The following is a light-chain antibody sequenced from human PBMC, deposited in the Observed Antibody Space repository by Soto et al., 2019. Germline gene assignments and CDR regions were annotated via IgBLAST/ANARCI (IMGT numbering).Light chain of an antibody. Sequence: QSVLTQPPSASGSPGQSVTISCTGTSSDVGGHDYVSWYQQNPGKAPKLMIYEVSKRASGVPDRYSASKSGNTASLTVSGLQAEGEADYYCSSYAGSHKWVFGGGTKLTVL. CDR3: SSYAGSHKWV. CDR1: SSDVGGHDY. V-gene: IGLV2-8*01. CDR2: EVS. J-gene: IGLJ3*02.